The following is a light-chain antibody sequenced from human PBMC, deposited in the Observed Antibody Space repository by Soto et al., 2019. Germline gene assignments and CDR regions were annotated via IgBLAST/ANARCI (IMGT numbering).Light chain of an antibody. V-gene: IGKV3-15*01. Sequence: EIVMTQSPATLSVSPGGSATLSCRASQHVSSNFAWYRQKPGQAPTLLIYRASTRAPGVPARFSGSGSGTEFTLTISSLQSEDFAVDFCQQYNKWPYTFGQGTKLEIK. CDR2: RAS. CDR3: QQYNKWPYT. CDR1: QHVSSN. J-gene: IGKJ2*01.